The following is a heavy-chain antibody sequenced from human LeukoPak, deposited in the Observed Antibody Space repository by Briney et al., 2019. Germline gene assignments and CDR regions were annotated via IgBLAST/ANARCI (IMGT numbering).Heavy chain of an antibody. J-gene: IGHJ4*02. D-gene: IGHD3-10*01. Sequence: PGGSLRLSCAASGFTVSSNYMSWVRQAPGKGLEWVSVIYSGGSTYYADSVKGRFTISRDNSKNTLYLQMNSLRAEDTAVYYCARSSSYYPYYFDYWGQGTLVTVSS. CDR2: IYSGGST. V-gene: IGHV3-66*01. CDR3: ARSSSYYPYYFDY. CDR1: GFTVSSNY.